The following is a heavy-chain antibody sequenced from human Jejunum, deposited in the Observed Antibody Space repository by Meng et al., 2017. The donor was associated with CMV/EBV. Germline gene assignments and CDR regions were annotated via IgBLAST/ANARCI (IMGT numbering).Heavy chain of an antibody. V-gene: IGHV4-59*01. D-gene: IGHD3-10*01. CDR3: ARGRVYYYGWNPPYAMDV. J-gene: IGHJ6*02. Sequence: IGSFYGTWIRQTPEKGLEWIGYISSSGTTNYTPSLKSRLTMSVDASQNQFSLNLRSVTAADTAVYHCARGRVYYYGWNPPYAMDVWGRGTTVTVSS. CDR2: ISSSGTT. CDR1: IGSFY.